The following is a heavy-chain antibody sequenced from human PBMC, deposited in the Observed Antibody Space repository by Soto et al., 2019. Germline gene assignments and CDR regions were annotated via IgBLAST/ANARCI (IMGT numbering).Heavy chain of an antibody. Sequence: ETKSLRSSISSGSFSGCYGSCIRQPPGKGLEWIGEISQSGNTNYSPSLKSRVSISIDTSKKQFSLNLASVSAADTAVYYCARAPKVSGSSQTRPDFWGQGNLVT. CDR1: SGSFSGCY. J-gene: IGHJ4*02. CDR2: ISQSGNT. V-gene: IGHV4-34*01. D-gene: IGHD6-6*01. CDR3: ARAPKVSGSSQTRPDF.